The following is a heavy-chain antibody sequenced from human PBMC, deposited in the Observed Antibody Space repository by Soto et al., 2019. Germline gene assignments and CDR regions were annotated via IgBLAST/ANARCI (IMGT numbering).Heavy chain of an antibody. Sequence: GGSLRLSCSASGFTFSSSAMHWVRQAPGKGLEYVSSISSDAGSTYYADSVKGRFTISRDNSKNTLDLQVSSLRAEDTAVYYCVKGDRYSSGHFDYWGQGTLVTVSS. CDR1: GFTFSSSA. J-gene: IGHJ4*02. CDR2: ISSDAGST. V-gene: IGHV3-64D*06. CDR3: VKGDRYSSGHFDY. D-gene: IGHD6-19*01.